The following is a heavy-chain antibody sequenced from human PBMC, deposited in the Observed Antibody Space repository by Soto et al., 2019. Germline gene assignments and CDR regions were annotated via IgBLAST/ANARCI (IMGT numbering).Heavy chain of an antibody. D-gene: IGHD6-13*01. V-gene: IGHV4-34*02. CDR2: ISQGGSS. CDR1: GGSLSGYY. Sequence: QVQLQQWGAGLLKPSETLSLTCAVYGGSLSGYYWSWVRQPPGEGLEWIGHISQGGSSKSSTSLKSLVTIAVGTSRNQFSLKLSSVTAADTAVYYCARLTAAVTLVDYYDYGMDDWGQGTTVTVSS. CDR3: ARLTAAVTLVDYYDYGMDD. J-gene: IGHJ6*02.